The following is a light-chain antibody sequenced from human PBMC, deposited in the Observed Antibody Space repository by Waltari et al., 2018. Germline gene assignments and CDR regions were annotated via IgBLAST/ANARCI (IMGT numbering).Light chain of an antibody. CDR3: QQYNDWPPLT. V-gene: IGKV3-15*01. Sequence: LSCRASQSVSSNLAWYQQKPGQPPRLLIYGASTRATGIPARFSGSGSGTEFTLTISSLQSEDFAVYYCQQYNDWPPLTFGGGTKVEIK. J-gene: IGKJ4*01. CDR2: GAS. CDR1: QSVSSN.